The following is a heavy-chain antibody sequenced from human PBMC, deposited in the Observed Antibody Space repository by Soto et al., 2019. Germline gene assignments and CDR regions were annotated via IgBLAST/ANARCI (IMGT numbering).Heavy chain of an antibody. Sequence: ASVKVSCKASGYTFTNFGISWVRQAPGQGLEWMGWISAYNGNTNYAQNFQGRVTMTTDTSTSTAYMELSRLRSDDTAVYYCAREWAVACTYYYYYGMDVWGQGTTVTVSS. V-gene: IGHV1-18*01. CDR1: GYTFTNFG. CDR3: AREWAVACTYYYYYGMDV. D-gene: IGHD6-19*01. J-gene: IGHJ6*02. CDR2: ISAYNGNT.